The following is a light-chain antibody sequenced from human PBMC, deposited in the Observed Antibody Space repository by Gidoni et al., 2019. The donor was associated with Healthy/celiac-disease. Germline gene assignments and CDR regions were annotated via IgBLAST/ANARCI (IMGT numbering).Light chain of an antibody. CDR1: QSVSSY. CDR3: QQRSNWPPT. Sequence: EIVLTQSPATLSLSPGDRATLPCRASQSVSSYLAWYQQKPGQAPRLLIYDASNRATGIPARFSGSGSGTDFTLTISSLEPEDFAVYYCQQRSNWPPTFGQXTRLEIK. J-gene: IGKJ5*01. V-gene: IGKV3-11*01. CDR2: DAS.